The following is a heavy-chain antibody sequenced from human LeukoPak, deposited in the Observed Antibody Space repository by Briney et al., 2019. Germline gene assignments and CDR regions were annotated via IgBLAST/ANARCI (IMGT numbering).Heavy chain of an antibody. J-gene: IGHJ4*02. Sequence: SETLSLTCTVSGGSITSYYLNWIRQPDGKGLEWIGRIDTSGSTNYNPSLKSRVTMSVDTSKNQFSPKLSSVTAADTAVYYCANLGYGFDYWGQGTLVTVSS. CDR3: ANLGYGFDY. CDR2: IDTSGST. D-gene: IGHD5-12*01. CDR1: GGSITSYY. V-gene: IGHV4-4*07.